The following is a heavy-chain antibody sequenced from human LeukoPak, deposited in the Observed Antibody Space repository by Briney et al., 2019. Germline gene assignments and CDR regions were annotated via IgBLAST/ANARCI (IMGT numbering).Heavy chain of an antibody. Sequence: GGSLRLSCAASGFTFSSYSMNWVRQAPGKGLEWVSSTSSSSSYIYYADSVKGRFTISRDNAKNSLYLQMNSLRAEDTAVYYCARDFSMVRGPRGAFDIWGQGTMVTVSS. V-gene: IGHV3-21*01. J-gene: IGHJ3*02. CDR2: TSSSSSYI. D-gene: IGHD3-10*01. CDR1: GFTFSSYS. CDR3: ARDFSMVRGPRGAFDI.